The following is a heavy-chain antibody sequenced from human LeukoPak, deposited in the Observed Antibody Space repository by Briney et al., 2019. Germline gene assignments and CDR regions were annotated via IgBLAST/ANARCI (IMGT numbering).Heavy chain of an antibody. J-gene: IGHJ4*02. CDR3: AKVVAPSTTRNLDY. V-gene: IGHV3-23*01. CDR1: GFTFRSYA. CDR2: ISGSGTST. Sequence: PGGSLRLSCAASGFTFRSYAMSWVRQAPGKGLEWVLAISGSGTSTYYADSVKGRFTISRDNSKNTLYLQMNSLRAEDTAVYYCAKVVAPSTTRNLDYWGQGTLVIVSS. D-gene: IGHD2-2*01.